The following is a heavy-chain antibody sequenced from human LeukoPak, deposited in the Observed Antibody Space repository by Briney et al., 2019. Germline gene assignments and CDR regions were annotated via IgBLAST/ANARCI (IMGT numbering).Heavy chain of an antibody. CDR3: ARDRVGSPVDY. CDR2: IYYSGST. V-gene: IGHV4-59*12. Sequence: SETLSLTCTVSGGSISSYYWSWIRQPPGKGLEWIGYIYYSGSTYYNPSLKSRVTISVDRSKNQFSLKLSSVTAADTAVYYCARDRVGSPVDYWGQGTLVTVSS. D-gene: IGHD5-24*01. CDR1: GGSISSYY. J-gene: IGHJ4*02.